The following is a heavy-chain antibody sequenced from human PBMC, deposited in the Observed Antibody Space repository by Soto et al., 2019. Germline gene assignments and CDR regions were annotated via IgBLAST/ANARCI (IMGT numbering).Heavy chain of an antibody. J-gene: IGHJ2*01. V-gene: IGHV3-23*01. CDR2: ISGGGDRT. Sequence: EVQLLESGGGLVQPGGSLRLSCVGSGFTFINYAMNWVRQTPGKGLEWVSGISGGGDRTFDAGSVKGRFTISRDNSKNTVNLQMNSLRADDTAVYYCARKVLGSTSRPDWWYFDLWGRGTLVTVSS. CDR3: ARKVLGSTSRPDWWYFDL. D-gene: IGHD2-2*01. CDR1: GFTFINYA.